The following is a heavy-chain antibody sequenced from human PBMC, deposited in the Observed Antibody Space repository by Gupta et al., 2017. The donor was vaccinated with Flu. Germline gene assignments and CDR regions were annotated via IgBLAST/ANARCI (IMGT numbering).Heavy chain of an antibody. CDR1: A. D-gene: IGHD6-19*01. CDR3: ARGMAGAGTPGTAFDY. V-gene: IGHV1-69*01. CDR2: IIPIFGTA. Sequence: AISWVRQAPGQGLEWMGGIIPIFGTANYAQKFQGRVTITADESTSTAYMELSSLRSEDTAVYYCARGMAGAGTPGTAFDYWGQGTLVTVSS. J-gene: IGHJ4*02.